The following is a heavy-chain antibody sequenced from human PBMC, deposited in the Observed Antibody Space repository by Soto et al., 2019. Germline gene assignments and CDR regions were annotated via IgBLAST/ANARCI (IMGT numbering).Heavy chain of an antibody. CDR2: INTGNGNT. CDR1: GYTFTLYT. V-gene: IGHV1-3*04. Sequence: QVQIVQSGAEVKKPGASVKVSCKPSGYTFTLYTIHWVRQAPGQRLEWMGWINTGNGNTKYSQRFQGRVTMSRDTSASTAYMELSSLTSEDTAVYYCAKLGGGYIFGPYLDYWGQGTLVTVSS. J-gene: IGHJ4*02. CDR3: AKLGGGYIFGPYLDY. D-gene: IGHD3-16*01.